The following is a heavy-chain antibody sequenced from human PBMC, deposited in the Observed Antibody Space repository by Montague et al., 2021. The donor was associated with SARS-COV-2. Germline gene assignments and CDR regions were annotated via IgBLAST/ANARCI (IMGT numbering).Heavy chain of an antibody. D-gene: IGHD1-14*01. J-gene: IGHJ5*02. Sequence: SETLSLTCSVSGGSISSYYWSWIRQPAGKGLEWIGRIYTSGSTNFNPSLKSRVTISVDTSKNQFSLKLSSVTAADTAVYYCARDVGAPLAPPYSWFDPWGQGTLVTVSS. CDR2: IYTSGST. V-gene: IGHV4-4*07. CDR3: ARDVGAPLAPPYSWFDP. CDR1: GGSISSYY.